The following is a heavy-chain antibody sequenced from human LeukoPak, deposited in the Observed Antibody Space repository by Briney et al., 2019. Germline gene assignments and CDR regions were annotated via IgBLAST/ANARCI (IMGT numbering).Heavy chain of an antibody. D-gene: IGHD6-13*01. CDR2: ISYDGSDQ. Sequence: GGSLRLSCAASGFTFSNYVMHWVRQAPGKGLEWVAIISYDGSDQYYADSVKGRFTISRGNSKSTLYLHMNSLRAVDTAVYYCARDLGAAAGYDYWGQGTLVTVSS. J-gene: IGHJ4*02. V-gene: IGHV3-30*04. CDR1: GFTFSNYV. CDR3: ARDLGAAAGYDY.